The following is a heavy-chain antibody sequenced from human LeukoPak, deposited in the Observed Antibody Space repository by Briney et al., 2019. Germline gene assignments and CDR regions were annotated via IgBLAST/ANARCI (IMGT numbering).Heavy chain of an antibody. J-gene: IGHJ4*02. V-gene: IGHV3-23*01. CDR3: AKEQYYYDSSGYHYFDY. CDR1: GFTFSSYA. Sequence: GGSLRLSCAASGFTFSSYAMSWVRQAPGKGLEWVSAISGSGGSTYYADSVKGRFTISRDNSKNTLYLQMNSLRAEDTAVYYCAKEQYYYDSSGYHYFDYWGQGTLVTVSS. CDR2: ISGSGGST. D-gene: IGHD3-22*01.